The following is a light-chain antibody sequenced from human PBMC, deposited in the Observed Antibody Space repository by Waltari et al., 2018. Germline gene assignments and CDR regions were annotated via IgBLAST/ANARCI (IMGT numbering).Light chain of an antibody. J-gene: IGLJ3*02. V-gene: IGLV2-8*01. CDR2: EVP. Sequence: QSALTQPPSASGSPGQSVTISSTGTSSDFGNYNFVAWYQQHPGKAPKVIIYEVPKRSSGVPDRFSGSKSGNTASLTVSGLQAEDEADYYCSSFAGRWVFGGGTKLTVL. CDR1: SSDFGNYNF. CDR3: SSFAGRWV.